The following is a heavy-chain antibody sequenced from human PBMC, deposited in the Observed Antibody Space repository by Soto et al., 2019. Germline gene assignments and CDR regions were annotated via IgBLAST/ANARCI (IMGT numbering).Heavy chain of an antibody. J-gene: IGHJ5*02. CDR1: GFTFDDYT. CDR2: ISWDGGST. Sequence: GGSLRLSCAASGFTFDDYTMHWVRQAPGKGLEWVSLISWDGGSTYYADSVKGRITISRDNSKNSLYLQMNSLRTEDTALYYCAKDILEGDGYNLPWFDPWGQGTLVTVSS. D-gene: IGHD5-12*01. V-gene: IGHV3-43*01. CDR3: AKDILEGDGYNLPWFDP.